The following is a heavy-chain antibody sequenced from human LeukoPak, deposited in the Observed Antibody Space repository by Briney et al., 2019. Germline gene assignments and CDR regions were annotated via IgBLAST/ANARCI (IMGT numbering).Heavy chain of an antibody. J-gene: IGHJ4*02. Sequence: GGSLRLSCAASGFSFSSYAMNWVRQAPGKGLEWVSAISSSGGNTYYADSVEGRFTISRDNSRNTLYLQMNSLRAEDTAVYYCAEVQEISSTWNWDFGHWSQGTLVTVSS. V-gene: IGHV3-23*01. CDR3: AEVQEISSTWNWDFGH. D-gene: IGHD1-7*01. CDR2: ISSSGGNT. CDR1: GFSFSSYA.